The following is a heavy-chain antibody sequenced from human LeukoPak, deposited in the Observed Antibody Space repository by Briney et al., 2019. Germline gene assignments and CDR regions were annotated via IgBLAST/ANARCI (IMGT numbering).Heavy chain of an antibody. V-gene: IGHV3-66*01. CDR2: IYSGGST. J-gene: IGHJ4*02. CDR3: ARDSSGYYYGQGGFFDY. Sequence: GGSLRLSCAASGFTVSSSYMSWVRQAPGKGLEWVSVIYSGGSTYYADSVKGRFTISRDNSKNTLYLQMNSLRAEDTAVYYCARDSSGYYYGQGGFFDYWGQGTLVTVSS. CDR1: GFTVSSSY. D-gene: IGHD3-22*01.